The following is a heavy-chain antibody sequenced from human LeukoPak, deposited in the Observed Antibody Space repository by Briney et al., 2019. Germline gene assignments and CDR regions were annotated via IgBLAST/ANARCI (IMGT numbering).Heavy chain of an antibody. V-gene: IGHV4-59*01. Sequence: PSETLSFTCTLSAGSFPNYWTWVRQPPGKGLEWIASIYDSGNTIYNASLESRVTASIDRSRKQISLQMSFVTAADTAVYYCATVGVVVPTSMNYYYMHIWGKGTTVTVSS. CDR3: ATVGVVVPTSMNYYYMHI. J-gene: IGHJ6*03. CDR1: AGSFPNY. D-gene: IGHD2-21*01. CDR2: IYDSGNT.